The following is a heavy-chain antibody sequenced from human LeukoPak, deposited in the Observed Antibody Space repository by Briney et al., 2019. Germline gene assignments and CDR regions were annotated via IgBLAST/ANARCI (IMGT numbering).Heavy chain of an antibody. D-gene: IGHD3-10*01. Sequence: GGSLRLSCAASEFTFHNYAMSWVRQAAGKGLVWVSRISSDGSSTSFADSVKGRFTISRDNAENTLYLHMNSLRDEDTAVYFCARGPPDGSGSYYPGDYWGQGTLVTVSS. CDR2: ISSDGSST. J-gene: IGHJ4*02. V-gene: IGHV3-74*01. CDR1: EFTFHNYA. CDR3: ARGPPDGSGSYYPGDY.